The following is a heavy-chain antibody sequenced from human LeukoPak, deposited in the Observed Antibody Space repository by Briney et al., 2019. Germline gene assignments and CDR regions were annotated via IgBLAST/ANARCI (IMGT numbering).Heavy chain of an antibody. CDR1: GFTFSSYA. Sequence: GGSLRLSCAASGFTFSSYAMSWVRQAPGKGLEWVSAISGSGGSTYYADSAKGRFTISRDNSKNALYLQMNSLRAEDTAVYYCAKGSRQQLVNFDYWGQGTLVTVSS. D-gene: IGHD6-13*01. V-gene: IGHV3-23*01. J-gene: IGHJ4*02. CDR3: AKGSRQQLVNFDY. CDR2: ISGSGGST.